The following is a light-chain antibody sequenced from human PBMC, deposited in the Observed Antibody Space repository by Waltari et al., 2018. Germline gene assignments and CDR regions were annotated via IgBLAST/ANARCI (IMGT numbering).Light chain of an antibody. Sequence: QSVLTQPPSLSGAPGQRVTISCTGSSSNIRAGYDVHWYQQLPRTAPKLLIYGNSNRPSGVPDRFSGSKSGTSASLAITGLQAEDEADYYCQSYDSSLSVWVFGGGTKLTVL. J-gene: IGLJ3*02. V-gene: IGLV1-40*01. CDR2: GNS. CDR1: SSNIRAGYD. CDR3: QSYDSSLSVWV.